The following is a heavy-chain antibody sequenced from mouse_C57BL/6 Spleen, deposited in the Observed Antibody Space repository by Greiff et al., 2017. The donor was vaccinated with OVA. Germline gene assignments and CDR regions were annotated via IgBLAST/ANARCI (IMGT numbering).Heavy chain of an antibody. D-gene: IGHD1-1*01. CDR3: AKKYYGSSYWYFDV. CDR2: IDPSDSYT. CDR1: GYTFTSYW. V-gene: IGHV1-50*01. Sequence: VKLQQPGAELVKPGASVKLSCKASGYTFTSYWMQWVKQRPGQGLEWIGEIDPSDSYTNYNQKFKGKATLTVDTSSSTAYMQLSSLTSEDSAVYYCAKKYYGSSYWYFDVWGTGTTVTVSS. J-gene: IGHJ1*03.